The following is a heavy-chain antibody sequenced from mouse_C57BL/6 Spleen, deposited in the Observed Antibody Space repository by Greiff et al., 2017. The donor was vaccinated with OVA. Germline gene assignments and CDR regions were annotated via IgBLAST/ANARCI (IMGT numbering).Heavy chain of an antibody. CDR3: ARSRPPYYYGEV. D-gene: IGHD1-1*01. CDR1: GYAFTNYL. Sequence: QVQLQQSGAELVRPGSSVKVSCKASGYAFTNYLIEWVKQWPGQGLEWIGVINTGSGGTNYNEKIKGKATLTADKSSSTAYMQLSSLTSEDSAVYFCARSRPPYYYGEVCGTGATVTVSS. J-gene: IGHJ1*03. CDR2: INTGSGGT. V-gene: IGHV1-54*01.